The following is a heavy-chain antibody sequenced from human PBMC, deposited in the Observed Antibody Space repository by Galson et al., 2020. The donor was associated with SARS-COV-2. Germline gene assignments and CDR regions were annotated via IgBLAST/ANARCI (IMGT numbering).Heavy chain of an antibody. V-gene: IGHV3-21*01. D-gene: IGHD5-12*01. CDR2: ISNSNSYI. Sequence: GESLKIHCAAPGFTFSSYSMNWVRQAPGKRLEWVSSISNSNSYIYHAHSVTGRFTIPRDNAKNSLYLQMNSLSAEDTAVYYCASNRGYSGYDLPSPLDYWGQGTLVTVSS. CDR3: ASNRGYSGYDLPSPLDY. CDR1: GFTFSSYS. J-gene: IGHJ4*02.